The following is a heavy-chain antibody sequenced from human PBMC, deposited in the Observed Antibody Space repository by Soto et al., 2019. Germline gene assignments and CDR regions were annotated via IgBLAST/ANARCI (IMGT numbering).Heavy chain of an antibody. Sequence: SETLSFTCTVSGGPVSSATYYWNWIRQPPGKGLEWIGFTYYNGKTNYNPSLKSRVTTSVDTSKNQFSLKLSSVTAADTAVYYCARAFWGEVGPSFDYWGQGTLVTVSS. V-gene: IGHV4-61*01. CDR1: GGPVSSATYY. CDR2: TYYNGKT. D-gene: IGHD3-16*01. J-gene: IGHJ4*02. CDR3: ARAFWGEVGPSFDY.